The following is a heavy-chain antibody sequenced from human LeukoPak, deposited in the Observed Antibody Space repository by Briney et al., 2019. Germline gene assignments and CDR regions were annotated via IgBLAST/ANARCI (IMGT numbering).Heavy chain of an antibody. Sequence: PSETLSLTCSVSSDSIISSNYYWGWIRQPPGKGLEWIGSIYQSGSGNSYYNPSLKSRVTISGDTSKNQFSLKLSSVTAADTAVYYCARAPRHSSGPTGYWGQGTLVTVSS. CDR2: IYQSGSGNS. D-gene: IGHD6-19*01. CDR1: SDSIISSNYY. V-gene: IGHV4-39*01. J-gene: IGHJ4*02. CDR3: ARAPRHSSGPTGY.